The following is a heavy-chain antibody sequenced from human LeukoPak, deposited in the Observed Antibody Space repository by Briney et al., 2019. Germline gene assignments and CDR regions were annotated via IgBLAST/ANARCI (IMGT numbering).Heavy chain of an antibody. V-gene: IGHV3-30*04. Sequence: PGGSLRLSCAASGFTFSSYAMEWVRQAPGKWLEWVAGISTGGDWKNYPDSVKGRFTISRDNSKNTLYLQMNSLRPEGTAVYNGASGSRGGPHAEYLQHGRQGTLATVS. D-gene: IGHD3-10*01. CDR3: ASGSRGGPHAEYLQH. CDR1: GFTFSSYA. J-gene: IGHJ1*01. CDR2: ISTGGDWK.